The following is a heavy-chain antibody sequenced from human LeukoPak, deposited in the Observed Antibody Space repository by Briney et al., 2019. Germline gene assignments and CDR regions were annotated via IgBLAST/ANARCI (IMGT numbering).Heavy chain of an antibody. Sequence: SVKVSCKASGYTFTDYYMHWVRQAPGQGLEWMGWINPNSGGTNYAQKFQGRVTMTRDTSISTAYMELSRLRSDDTAVYYCARDPGYYDTSGYYSDASDIWGQGTMVTVSS. D-gene: IGHD3-22*01. CDR2: INPNSGGT. J-gene: IGHJ3*02. CDR3: ARDPGYYDTSGYYSDASDI. V-gene: IGHV1-2*02. CDR1: GYTFTDYY.